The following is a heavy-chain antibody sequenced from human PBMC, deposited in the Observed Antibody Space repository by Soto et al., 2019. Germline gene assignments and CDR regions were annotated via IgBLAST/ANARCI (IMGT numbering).Heavy chain of an antibody. J-gene: IGHJ6*02. V-gene: IGHV3-74*01. D-gene: IGHD4-17*01. Sequence: EVQLVESGGGLVQPGGSLRLSCAASGFTFSSYWMHWVRQAPGKGLVWVSRINSDGSSTSYADSVKGRFTISRDNAKNTLYLQMNSLRAEDTAVYYCARAAVTTGQGDYGMDVWGQGTTVTVSS. CDR2: INSDGSST. CDR1: GFTFSSYW. CDR3: ARAAVTTGQGDYGMDV.